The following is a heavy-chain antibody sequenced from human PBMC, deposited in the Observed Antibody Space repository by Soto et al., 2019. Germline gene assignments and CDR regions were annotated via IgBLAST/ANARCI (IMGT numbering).Heavy chain of an antibody. CDR1: GGSISSGGYY. CDR2: IYYSGST. J-gene: IGHJ4*02. Sequence: QVQLQESGPGLVKPSQTLSLTCTVSGGSISSGGYYWSWIRQHPGKGLERIGYIYYSGSTYYNPSLRSRVTISVDTSKNKFPLKLSAVTAADTAVYYCASRRHSYGDYYFDYWGQGTLVTVSS. D-gene: IGHD4-17*01. CDR3: ASRRHSYGDYYFDY. V-gene: IGHV4-31*03.